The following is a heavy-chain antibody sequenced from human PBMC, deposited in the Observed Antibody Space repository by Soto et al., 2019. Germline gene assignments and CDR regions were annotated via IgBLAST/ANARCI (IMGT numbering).Heavy chain of an antibody. V-gene: IGHV3-53*01. CDR2: IYSAGST. J-gene: IGHJ4*02. CDR1: GLTVSSSY. CDR3: ARGLEPEYSSSRFFDI. D-gene: IGHD6-13*01. Sequence: GGSLRLSCAASGLTVSSSYMSWVRQAPGKGLQWVSCIYSAGSTYYANSVKGRFTISRDISTNMIYLQMSSLTDEETVVYYCARGLEPEYSSSRFFDIWGQGTLVTVSS.